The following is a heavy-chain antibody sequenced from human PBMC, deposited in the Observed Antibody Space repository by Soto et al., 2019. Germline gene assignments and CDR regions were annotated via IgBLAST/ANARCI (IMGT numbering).Heavy chain of an antibody. Sequence: PSETLSLTCTVPGGSISSSPYYGAWIRQPPGKGLQWIGNIYYNGNTFYNPSLRSRVTISIDTSKSQFSLGLSSVTASDTAVCYCARHGPLTNNWNQLNCWGQGTLVTVS. J-gene: IGHJ4*02. CDR3: ARHGPLTNNWNQLNC. D-gene: IGHD1-1*01. CDR1: GGSISSSPYY. CDR2: IYYNGNT. V-gene: IGHV4-39*01.